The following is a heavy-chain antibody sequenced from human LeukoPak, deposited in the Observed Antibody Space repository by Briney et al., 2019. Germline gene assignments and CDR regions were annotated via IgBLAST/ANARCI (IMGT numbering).Heavy chain of an antibody. CDR3: ATAPPGGYCAY. CDR1: GFTFSSHD. V-gene: IGHV3-23*01. Sequence: AGSLRLSCVDSGFTFSSHDMSWVRQAPGKGLEWVAIISDSGGTSTFYGDSVKGRFTIPRDRYKNTLYLHMNSLRAEDTAVYYCATAPPGGYCAYWGQGPLVRVSS. J-gene: IGHJ4*02. D-gene: IGHD3-22*01. CDR2: ISDSGGTST.